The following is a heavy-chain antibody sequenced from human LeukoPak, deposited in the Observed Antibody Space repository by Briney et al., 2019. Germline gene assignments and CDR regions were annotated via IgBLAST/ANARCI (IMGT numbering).Heavy chain of an antibody. CDR3: ASTRWYYYDSSGYPSDY. CDR2: ISYDGSNK. CDR1: GSTFSDYA. J-gene: IGHJ4*02. V-gene: IGHV3-30-3*01. Sequence: GGSLRLSCAASGSTFSDYAMHWVRQAPGKGLEWVAVISYDGSNKYYADSVKGRFTISRDDSKNTLYLQMNSLRTEDTAIYYCASTRWYYYDSSGYPSDYWGQGTLVTVSS. D-gene: IGHD3-22*01.